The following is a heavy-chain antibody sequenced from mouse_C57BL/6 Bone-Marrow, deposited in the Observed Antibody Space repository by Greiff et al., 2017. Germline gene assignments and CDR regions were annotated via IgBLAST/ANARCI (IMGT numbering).Heavy chain of an antibody. CDR2: ISSGGSYT. CDR3: ARQVVGRYVDY. D-gene: IGHD1-1*01. Sequence: EVKLMESGGDLVKPGGSLKLSCAASGFTFSSYGMSWVRQTPDKRLEWVATISSGGSYTYYPDSVKGRFTISRDNAKNALYLQVSSLKSEDTAMYYCARQVVGRYVDYWGQGITLTVSS. J-gene: IGHJ2*01. CDR1: GFTFSSYG. V-gene: IGHV5-6*01.